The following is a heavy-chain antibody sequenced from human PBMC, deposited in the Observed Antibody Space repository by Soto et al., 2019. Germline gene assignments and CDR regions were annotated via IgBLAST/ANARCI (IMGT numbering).Heavy chain of an antibody. CDR1: GFTFSIYS. V-gene: IGHV3-48*01. CDR2: IMPGSSHI. D-gene: IGHD2-2*01. Sequence: PGGSLRLSCAASGFTFSIYSMNWVRQAPGKGLEWVSYIMPGSSHIFYADSVKGRFTISRDNDKNALYLQMNNLRAEDTALYYCAREIVLVPAASAYFDYWGQGILVTVSS. J-gene: IGHJ4*02. CDR3: AREIVLVPAASAYFDY.